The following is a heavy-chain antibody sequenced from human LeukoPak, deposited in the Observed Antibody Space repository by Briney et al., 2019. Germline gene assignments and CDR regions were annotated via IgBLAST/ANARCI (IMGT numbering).Heavy chain of an antibody. CDR2: IYYSGST. CDR1: GGSISSGGYY. J-gene: IGHJ4*02. D-gene: IGHD1-26*01. V-gene: IGHV4-31*03. Sequence: PSQTLSLTCTVSGGSISSGGYYWSWIRQHPGKGLEWIGYIYYSGSTYYNPSLKSRVTISVDTSKNQFSLKLSSVTAADTAVYYCARESARIAGAKKSAPYDYWGQGALVTVSS. CDR3: ARESARIAGAKKSAPYDY.